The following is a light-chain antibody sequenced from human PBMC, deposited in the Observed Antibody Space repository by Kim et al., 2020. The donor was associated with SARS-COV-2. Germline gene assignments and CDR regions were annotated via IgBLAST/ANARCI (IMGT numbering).Light chain of an antibody. CDR3: SSYTFTSTYV. V-gene: IGLV2-14*03. CDR1: RSDVGAYNY. CDR2: DVT. J-gene: IGLJ1*01. Sequence: GQSAPLSVNGTRSDVGAYNYVSWYQHYPGKAPKLILYDVTKRPSGVSDRFSGSKSGDTASLTISGLQAEDEATYYCSSYTFTSTYVFGTGTKVTVL.